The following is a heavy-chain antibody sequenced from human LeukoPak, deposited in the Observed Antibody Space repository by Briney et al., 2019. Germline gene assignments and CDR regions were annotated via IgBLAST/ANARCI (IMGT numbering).Heavy chain of an antibody. CDR1: GGSISSGGYY. CDR3: ARERPAVVTAGVDAFDN. J-gene: IGHJ3*02. Sequence: SETLSLTCTVSGGSISSGGYYWSWIRQHPGKGLEWIGYIYYSGSTYYNPSLKSRVTISVDTSKNQFSLKLSSVTAADTAVYYGARERPAVVTAGVDAFDNWGQGTMVTVSS. D-gene: IGHD2-21*02. CDR2: IYYSGST. V-gene: IGHV4-31*03.